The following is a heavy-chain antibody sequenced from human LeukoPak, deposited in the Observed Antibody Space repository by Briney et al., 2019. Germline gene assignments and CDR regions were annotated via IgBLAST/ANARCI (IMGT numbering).Heavy chain of an antibody. Sequence: GASLRLSCAASGFTFSSYAMSWVRQAPGKGLEWVSAISGSGGSTYYADSVKGRFTISRDNSKNTLYLQMNSLRAEDTAVYYCAKDLGIVAKFGGYFDYWGQGTLVTVSP. CDR2: ISGSGGST. J-gene: IGHJ4*02. V-gene: IGHV3-23*01. CDR3: AKDLGIVAKFGGYFDY. D-gene: IGHD2-21*01. CDR1: GFTFSSYA.